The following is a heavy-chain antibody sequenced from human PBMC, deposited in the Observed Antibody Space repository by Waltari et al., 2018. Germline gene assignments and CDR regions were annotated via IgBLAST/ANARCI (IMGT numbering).Heavy chain of an antibody. J-gene: IGHJ4*02. CDR3: ASSFWSGYYADY. D-gene: IGHD3-3*01. CDR2: IIPIFGTA. Sequence: QVQLVQSGAEVKKPGSSVKVSCKASGGTFSSYAISWVRQAPGQGLDWMGRIIPIFGTANYAQKFQGRVTITADKSTSTAYMELSSLRSEDTAVYYGASSFWSGYYADYWGQGTLVTVSS. V-gene: IGHV1-69*08. CDR1: GGTFSSYA.